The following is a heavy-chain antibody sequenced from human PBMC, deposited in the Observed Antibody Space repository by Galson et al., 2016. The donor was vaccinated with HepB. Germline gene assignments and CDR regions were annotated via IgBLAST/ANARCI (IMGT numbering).Heavy chain of an antibody. J-gene: IGHJ3*02. V-gene: IGHV4-4*02. Sequence: SETLSLTCTVSGGSISSTTNWWSWVRQSPGQGLEWIGEIHHSGDTNYNPSLKSRATMSADTSRNQFSLSLSSVTAADTAVYYCVRDCTGGTCKFAGYDAFDIWGQGTTVTVSS. D-gene: IGHD2-8*02. CDR1: GGSISSTTNW. CDR3: VRDCTGGTCKFAGYDAFDI. CDR2: IHHSGDT.